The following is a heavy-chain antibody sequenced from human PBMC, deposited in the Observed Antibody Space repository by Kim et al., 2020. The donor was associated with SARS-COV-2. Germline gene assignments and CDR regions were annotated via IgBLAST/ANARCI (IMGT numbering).Heavy chain of an antibody. J-gene: IGHJ4*01. CDR3: ARGGIAVAGIRPSSSLLD. Sequence: SETLSLTCAVYGGSFSGYYWSWIRQPPGKGLEWIGEINHSGSTNYNPSLKSRVTISVDTSKNQFSLKLSSVTAADTAVYYCARGGIAVAGIRPSSSLLD. CDR1: GGSFSGYY. CDR2: INHSGST. D-gene: IGHD6-19*01. V-gene: IGHV4-34*01.